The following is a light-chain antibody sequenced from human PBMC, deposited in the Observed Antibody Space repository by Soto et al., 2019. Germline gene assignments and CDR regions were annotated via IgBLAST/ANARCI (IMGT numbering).Light chain of an antibody. CDR3: QQSYSTPIT. CDR2: AAS. Sequence: IQFAQSPSSPSSSVGDGVTITCRASQGINSYLTWYQQKPGKAPKLLIYAASTLQSGVPSRFSGSGSGTDFTLTISSLQPEDFATYYCQQSYSTPITFGQGTRLEIK. CDR1: QGINSY. V-gene: IGKV1-39*01. J-gene: IGKJ5*01.